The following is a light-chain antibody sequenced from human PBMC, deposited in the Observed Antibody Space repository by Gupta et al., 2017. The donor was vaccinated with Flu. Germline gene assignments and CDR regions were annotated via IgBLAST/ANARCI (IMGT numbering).Light chain of an antibody. V-gene: IGKV3-11*01. Sequence: EIVLKQSPVTLSLSQGERATLSCRASQSVSSHLAWYQQKPGQAPRLIMYDVSNRAPGVPARFISSRSGSDSTLTISSLVPEDYAVYYCQQRSNWPPTFGQGTKLEIK. CDR2: DVS. J-gene: IGKJ2*01. CDR3: QQRSNWPPT. CDR1: QSVSSH.